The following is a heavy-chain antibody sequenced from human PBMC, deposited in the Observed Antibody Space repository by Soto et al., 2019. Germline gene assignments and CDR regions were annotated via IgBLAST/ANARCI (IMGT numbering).Heavy chain of an antibody. Sequence: SETLSLTCTVSGGSISSYYWSWIRQPPGKGLEWIGYIYYSGSTNYNPSLKSRVTISVDTSKNQFSLKLSSVTAADTAVYYCARDRAPGREYSGYDRTPNYYMDVWGKGTTVTVSS. CDR1: GGSISSYY. CDR3: ARDRAPGREYSGYDRTPNYYMDV. D-gene: IGHD5-12*01. J-gene: IGHJ6*03. CDR2: IYYSGST. V-gene: IGHV4-59*01.